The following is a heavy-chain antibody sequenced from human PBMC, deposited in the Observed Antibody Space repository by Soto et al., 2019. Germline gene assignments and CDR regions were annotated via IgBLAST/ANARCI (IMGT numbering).Heavy chain of an antibody. V-gene: IGHV3-21*01. D-gene: IGHD3-9*01. Sequence: GGSLRLSCAGSGFIFSSYSMNLVRQAPGKGLEWVSSISSSSSYIYYADSVKGRFTISRDNAKNSLYLQMNSLRAEDTAVYYCAFLPYYDIFTCYYTHLNDDGMYVPAQRTSVPVS. CDR2: ISSSSSYI. CDR1: GFIFSSYS. J-gene: IGHJ6*02. CDR3: AFLPYYDIFTCYYTHLNDDGMYV.